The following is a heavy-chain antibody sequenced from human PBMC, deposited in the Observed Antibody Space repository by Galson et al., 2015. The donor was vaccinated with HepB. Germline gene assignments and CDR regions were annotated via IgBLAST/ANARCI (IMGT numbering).Heavy chain of an antibody. J-gene: IGHJ4*02. CDR2: INPNNGGT. CDR1: GSSFIDYY. Sequence: SVKVSCKASGSSFIDYYIYWVQQAPGQGLEWMGWINPNNGGTKYAQRFQGRVTMTRDTSISTAYMELSSLRSDDTAVYYCARVPPYSSDWYSLDYWGQGTLVTVSS. D-gene: IGHD6-19*01. CDR3: ARVPPYSSDWYSLDY. V-gene: IGHV1-2*02.